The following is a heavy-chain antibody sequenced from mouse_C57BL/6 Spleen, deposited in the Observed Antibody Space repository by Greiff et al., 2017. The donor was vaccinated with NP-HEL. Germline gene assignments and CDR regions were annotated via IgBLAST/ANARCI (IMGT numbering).Heavy chain of an antibody. CDR3: AREGLLPRYWYLDV. D-gene: IGHD1-1*01. Sequence: VQLQQPETELVKPGASVKLSCKASGYTFTSYWMHWVKQRPGQGLEWIGNINPSDGGTNYNEKFKSKATLTVDKSSSTAYMQLSSLTSEDSAVYYCAREGLLPRYWYLDVGGTGTTVTVSS. CDR2: INPSDGGT. CDR1: GYTFTSYW. J-gene: IGHJ1*03. V-gene: IGHV1-53*01.